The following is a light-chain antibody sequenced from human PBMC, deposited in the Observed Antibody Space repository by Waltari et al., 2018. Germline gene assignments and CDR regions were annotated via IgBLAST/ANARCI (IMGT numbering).Light chain of an antibody. J-gene: IGLJ2*01. CDR2: QDN. CDR1: ALGDTN. Sequence: SYELTQPPSVSVSPGQTARLPRPGYALGDTNACWYQQKPGQSPVLVICQDNKRPSGIPERFSGSNSGNTATLTISGTQAMDEADYYCQAWDSSVVFGGGTKLTVL. CDR3: QAWDSSVV. V-gene: IGLV3-1*01.